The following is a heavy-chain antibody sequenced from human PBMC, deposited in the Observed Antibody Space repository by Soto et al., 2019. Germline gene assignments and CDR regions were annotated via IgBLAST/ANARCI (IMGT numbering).Heavy chain of an antibody. J-gene: IGHJ6*02. V-gene: IGHV4-59*12. CDR3: AKELVSITIFEVSGMDV. CDR2: IYYSGST. D-gene: IGHD3-3*01. Sequence: SETLSLTCTVSGGSISTYYWNWLRQPPGKGLESIGYIYYSGSTYHNPSIKSRVTISVDTSKNQFSLNLISVTAAETAVYSCAKELVSITIFEVSGMDVWGRGTTVTVSS. CDR1: GGSISTYY.